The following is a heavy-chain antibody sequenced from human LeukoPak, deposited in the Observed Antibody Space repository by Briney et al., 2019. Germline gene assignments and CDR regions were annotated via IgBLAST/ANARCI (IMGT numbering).Heavy chain of an antibody. D-gene: IGHD3-10*01. CDR1: GDTFSSYA. CDR3: ARQRLPTYYGSGSYGT. CDR2: IIPIFGTA. Sequence: SVKVSCKASGDTFSSYAISWVPQAPGQGLEWMVGIIPIFGTANYAQKLQGRVTITADNSTSTAYMELSSLRSEDTAVYYCARQRLPTYYGSGSYGTWGQGTLVSVSS. V-gene: IGHV1-69*06. J-gene: IGHJ5*02.